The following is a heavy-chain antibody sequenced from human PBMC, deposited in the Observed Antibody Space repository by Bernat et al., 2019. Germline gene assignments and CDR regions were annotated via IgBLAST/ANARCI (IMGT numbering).Heavy chain of an antibody. V-gene: IGHV3-30*04. CDR3: AKGLTYYYGSGSYYNVAPYYYYGMDV. CDR1: GFTFSTYA. J-gene: IGHJ6*02. CDR2: ISYDGRSK. Sequence: VQLVETGGGLIQPGGSLRLSCADSGFTFSTYAIHWVRQAPGKGLEWVAVISYDGRSKYYAESVESRFTISRDDSKNTLYLQMNSLRAEDTAVYYCAKGLTYYYGSGSYYNVAPYYYYGMDVWGQGTTVTVSS. D-gene: IGHD3-10*01.